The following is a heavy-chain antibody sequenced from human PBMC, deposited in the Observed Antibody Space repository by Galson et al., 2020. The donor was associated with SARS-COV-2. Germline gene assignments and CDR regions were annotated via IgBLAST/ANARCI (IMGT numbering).Heavy chain of an antibody. Sequence: GGSLRLSCAASGFTFSSYAMHWVRQAPGKGLEWVAVISYDGSNKYYADSVKGRFTISRDNSKNTLYLQMNSLRAEDTAVYYCASEGVVVVAVPPYGMDVWGQGTTVTVSS. CDR3: ASEGVVVVAVPPYGMDV. V-gene: IGHV3-30*04. J-gene: IGHJ6*02. CDR2: ISYDGSNK. CDR1: GFTFSSYA. D-gene: IGHD2-15*01.